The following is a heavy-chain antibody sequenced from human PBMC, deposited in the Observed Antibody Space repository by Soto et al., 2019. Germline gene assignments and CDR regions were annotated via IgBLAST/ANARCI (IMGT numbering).Heavy chain of an antibody. CDR3: AKDSLQLVRNYYYYGMDV. CDR1: GFTFSSYG. J-gene: IGHJ6*02. V-gene: IGHV3-30*18. Sequence: QVQLVESGGGVVQPGRSLRLSCAASGFTFSSYGMHWVRQAPGKGLEWVAVIAYDGSNKYYADSVKGRFTISRDNSKNTLYLQMNSLRAEDTAVYYCAKDSLQLVRNYYYYGMDVWGQGTTVTVSS. D-gene: IGHD6-6*01. CDR2: IAYDGSNK.